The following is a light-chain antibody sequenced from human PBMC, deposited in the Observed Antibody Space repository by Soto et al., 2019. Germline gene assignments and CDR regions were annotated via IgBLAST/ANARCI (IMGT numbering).Light chain of an antibody. CDR3: QQYSNWTQFT. V-gene: IGKV3-15*01. Sequence: ETLVTQSPGTLSVSLGERATLSCRASQSVSIHLAWYQQKPGQAPRLFIYDTSTRATGSPARFSGSGSGTEFTLTISSLQSEDFAVYYCQQYSNWTQFTFGQGTRLEIK. J-gene: IGKJ5*01. CDR1: QSVSIH. CDR2: DTS.